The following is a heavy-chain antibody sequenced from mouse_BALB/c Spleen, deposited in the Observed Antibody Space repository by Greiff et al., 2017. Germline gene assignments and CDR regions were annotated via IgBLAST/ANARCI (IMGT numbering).Heavy chain of an antibody. CDR3: ARRWLLYAMDY. V-gene: IGHV1-80*01. Sequence: VKLQESGAELVRPGSSVKISCKASGYAFSSYWMNWVKQRPGQGLEWIGQIYPGDGDTNYNGKFKGKATLTADKSSSTAYMQLSSLTSEDSAVYFCARRWLLYAMDYWGQGTSVTVSS. CDR1: GYAFSSYW. CDR2: IYPGDGDT. J-gene: IGHJ4*01. D-gene: IGHD2-3*01.